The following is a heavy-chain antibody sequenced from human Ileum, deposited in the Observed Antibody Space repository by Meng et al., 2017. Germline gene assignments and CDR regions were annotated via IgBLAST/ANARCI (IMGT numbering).Heavy chain of an antibody. J-gene: IGHJ4*02. V-gene: IGHV4-34*01. Sequence: QVQHTQWGAGLLKPSETRSPSGAVFGGSFNDYYWSWVRQSPGKVLEWIGQIHHSGRTNYKSSLERRVTISVDTSKSQFSLKLTSVTAADTAMYYCVRGPARETHDFDYWGQGALVTVSS. CDR3: VRGPARETHDFDY. CDR2: IHHSGRT. D-gene: IGHD1-26*01. CDR1: GGSFNDYY.